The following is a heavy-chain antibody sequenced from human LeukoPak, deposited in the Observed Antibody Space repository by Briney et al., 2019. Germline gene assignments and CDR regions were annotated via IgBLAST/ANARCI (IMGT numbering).Heavy chain of an antibody. J-gene: IGHJ4*02. D-gene: IGHD3-22*01. V-gene: IGHV3-30*18. CDR2: ISYDGSNK. CDR3: AKDRDYYDSSGYYDY. CDR1: GFTFSSYG. Sequence: PGRSLRLSCAASGFTFSSYGMHWVCQAPGKGLEWVAVISYDGSNKYYADSVKGRFTISRDNSKNTLYLQMNSLRAEDTAVYYCAKDRDYYDSSGYYDYWGQGTLVTVSS.